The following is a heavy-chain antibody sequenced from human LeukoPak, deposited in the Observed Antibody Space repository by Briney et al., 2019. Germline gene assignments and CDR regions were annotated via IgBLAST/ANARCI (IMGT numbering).Heavy chain of an antibody. D-gene: IGHD3-10*01. CDR2: IYHSGST. J-gene: IGHJ5*02. CDR1: GGSISSSNW. Sequence: SGTLSLTCAVSGGSISSSNWWSWVRQPPGKGLEWIGEIYHSGSTNYNPSLKSRVTISVDTSKNQFSLKLSSVTAADTAVYYCARGPRPITMVRGVIHRWFDPWGQGTLVTVSS. CDR3: ARGPRPITMVRGVIHRWFDP. V-gene: IGHV4-4*02.